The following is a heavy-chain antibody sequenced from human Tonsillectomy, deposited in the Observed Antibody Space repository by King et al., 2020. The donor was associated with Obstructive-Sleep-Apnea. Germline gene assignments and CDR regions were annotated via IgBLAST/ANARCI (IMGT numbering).Heavy chain of an antibody. Sequence: VQLVESGGGLVQPGGSLRLSCAASGFTFRTSWMHWVRQAPGKGLVWVSRINSDGWSTSYAAFVKGRFTISRDKAKNTLYLQMNSLRAEDTAVYYCARDRGGAGPTTTDYWGQGTLVTVSS. CDR2: INSDGWST. J-gene: IGHJ4*02. V-gene: IGHV3-74*01. D-gene: IGHD1-26*01. CDR1: GFTFRTSW. CDR3: ARDRGGAGPTTTDY.